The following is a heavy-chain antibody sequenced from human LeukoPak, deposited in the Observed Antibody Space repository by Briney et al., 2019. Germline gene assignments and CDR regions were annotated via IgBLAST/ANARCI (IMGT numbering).Heavy chain of an antibody. V-gene: IGHV1-18*01. D-gene: IGHD2-2*01. J-gene: IGHJ5*02. CDR3: ARDVGDIVTIPAAISVP. CDR1: GYTFSSYG. Sequence: GASVKGSCKASGYTFSSYGISWVRQAPGQGLEGMGWSSAYNGNTNYAQMVQGRVTMTTDTSTSTAYMEVRSLRSDDTAMYYCARDVGDIVTIPAAISVPWGQGTLVTVSS. CDR2: SSAYNGNT.